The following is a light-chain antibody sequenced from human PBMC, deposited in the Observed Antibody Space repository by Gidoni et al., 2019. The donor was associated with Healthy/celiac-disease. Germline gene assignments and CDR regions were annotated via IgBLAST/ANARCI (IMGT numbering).Light chain of an antibody. CDR1: QSVSSY. V-gene: IGKV3-11*01. Sequence: EIVLTQSPATLSLSPGERATLSCRASQSVSSYLIWYQQKPGQAPRVLIYDASNRATGIPARFSGSWSGTDFTPPISSPEPEDFAVYYCPQRCHWPPWTFGPGTQVEIK. CDR3: PQRCHWPPWT. CDR2: DAS. J-gene: IGKJ1*01.